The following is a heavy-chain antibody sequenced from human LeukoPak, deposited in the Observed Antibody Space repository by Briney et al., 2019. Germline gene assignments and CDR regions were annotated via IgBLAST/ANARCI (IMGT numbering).Heavy chain of an antibody. D-gene: IGHD3-22*01. CDR2: ISGSGGST. V-gene: IGHV3-23*01. Sequence: PGGSLRLSCTASGFTFSSYAMSWVRQAPGKGLEWVSAISGSGGSTYYADSVKGRFTISRDNSKNTLYLQMNSLRAEDTAVYYCAKDTYDSSGYYSDWGQGTLVTVSS. CDR1: GFTFSSYA. J-gene: IGHJ4*02. CDR3: AKDTYDSSGYYSD.